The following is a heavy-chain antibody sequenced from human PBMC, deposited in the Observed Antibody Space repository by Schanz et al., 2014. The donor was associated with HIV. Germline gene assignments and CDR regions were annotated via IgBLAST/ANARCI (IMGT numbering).Heavy chain of an antibody. J-gene: IGHJ6*02. Sequence: QVQLVQSGAEVKRPGASVKVSCKASDYLFSRYGISWVRQAPGQGLEWMGIINPSGVSTTYAQKFQGRVTMTRVTMTRDTSTSTVYMELSSLRSEATAVYYCAREYGDYGSGRSFGMDVWGQGTAVTVSS. V-gene: IGHV1-46*01. CDR2: INPSGVST. CDR3: AREYGDYGSGRSFGMDV. CDR1: DYLFSRYG. D-gene: IGHD3-10*01.